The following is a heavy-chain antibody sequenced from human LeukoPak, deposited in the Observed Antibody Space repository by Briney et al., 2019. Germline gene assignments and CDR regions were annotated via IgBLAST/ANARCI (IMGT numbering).Heavy chain of an antibody. CDR2: IYHSGST. J-gene: IGHJ4*02. V-gene: IGHV4-38-2*02. D-gene: IGHD4-17*01. CDR3: ARVGPSPYYGVFVFDY. Sequence: SETLSLTCTVSGYSISSGYYWGWIRQPPGKGLEWIGSIYHSGSTYYNPSLKSRITISVDTSKNQFSLKLSSVTAADTAVYYCARVGPSPYYGVFVFDYWGQGTLVTVSS. CDR1: GYSISSGYY.